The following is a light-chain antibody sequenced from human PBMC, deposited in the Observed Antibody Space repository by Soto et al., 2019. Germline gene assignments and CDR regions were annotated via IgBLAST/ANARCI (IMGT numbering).Light chain of an antibody. J-gene: IGKJ2*01. CDR3: QQYNNWPPYT. CDR2: DTS. V-gene: IGKV3-15*01. CDR1: QSVSSN. Sequence: EIVMTQSPATVSVSPGERVTLSCRASQSVSSNLAWYQHKPGQAPRLLIFDTSTRATGIPARFSGSGSGTEFTLTISSLQSEDFAVYYCQQYNNWPPYTFGRGTKLEIK.